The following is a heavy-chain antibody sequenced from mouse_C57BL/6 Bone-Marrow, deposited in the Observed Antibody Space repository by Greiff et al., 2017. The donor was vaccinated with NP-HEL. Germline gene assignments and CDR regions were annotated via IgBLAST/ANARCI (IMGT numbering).Heavy chain of an antibody. V-gene: IGHV1-55*01. CDR3: ARIYYYGSSSYCAMDY. CDR2: IYPGSGST. J-gene: IGHJ4*01. CDR1: GYTFTSYW. Sequence: QVQLQQPGAELVKPGASVKMSCKASGYTFTSYWITWVKQRPGQGLEWIGDIYPGSGSTNYNEKFKSKATLTVDTSSSTAYMQLSSLTSEDSAVYYCARIYYYGSSSYCAMDYWGQGTSVTVSS. D-gene: IGHD1-1*01.